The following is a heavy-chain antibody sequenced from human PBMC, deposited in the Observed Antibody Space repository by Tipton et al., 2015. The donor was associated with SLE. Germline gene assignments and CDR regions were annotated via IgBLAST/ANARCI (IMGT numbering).Heavy chain of an antibody. CDR1: GGSISSAGSYY. D-gene: IGHD3-16*01. CDR2: IYTSGST. V-gene: IGHV4-61*09. Sequence: LRLSCSVSGGSISSAGSYYWTWIRLPAGKGLEWIGHIYTSGSTKYNPSLQSRVSISKDTSKNQFSLKLSSVTAADTAVYYCARGRDYYDYATDVWGQGTTVTVSS. J-gene: IGHJ6*02. CDR3: ARGRDYYDYATDV.